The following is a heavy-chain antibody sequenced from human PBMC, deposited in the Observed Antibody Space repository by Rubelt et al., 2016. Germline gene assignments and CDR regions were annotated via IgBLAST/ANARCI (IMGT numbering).Heavy chain of an antibody. Sequence: VSCKASGYTFTSYGISWVRQAPGQGLEWMGWINTNTGNPTYAQGFTGRFVFSLDTSVSTAYLQISSLKAEDTAVYYCARPGGGSDYFSKEYYFDYWGQGTLVTVSS. V-gene: IGHV7-4-1*02. CDR2: INTNTGNP. CDR1: GYTFTSYG. D-gene: IGHD4-17*01. J-gene: IGHJ4*02. CDR3: ARPGGGSDYFSKEYYFDY.